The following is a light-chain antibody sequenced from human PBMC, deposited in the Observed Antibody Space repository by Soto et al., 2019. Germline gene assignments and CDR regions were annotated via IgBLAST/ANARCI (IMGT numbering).Light chain of an antibody. CDR2: DAS. Sequence: EIVLTQSPATLSLSPGERATLSCRASQSVSSYLAWYQQKPGQAPRLLIYDASNRATGIPARFSGSGYGTDFTLTISRLEPEDFAVYYCQQRSNWPPYTFGQGTKLQIK. V-gene: IGKV3-11*01. CDR3: QQRSNWPPYT. CDR1: QSVSSY. J-gene: IGKJ2*01.